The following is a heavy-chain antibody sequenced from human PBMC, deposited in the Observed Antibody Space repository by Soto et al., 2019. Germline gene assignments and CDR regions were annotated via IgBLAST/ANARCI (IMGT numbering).Heavy chain of an antibody. CDR1: GGTFSSYA. D-gene: IGHD3-9*01. CDR2: IIPIFGTA. V-gene: IGHV1-69*06. CDR3: ARRYYDILTGYPYYYYGMDV. Sequence: GASVKVSCKASGGTFSSYAISWVRQAPGQGLEWMGGIIPIFGTANYAQKFQGRVTITADKSTSTAYMEQSSLRSEDTAVYYCARRYYDILTGYPYYYYGMDVWGQGTTVTVSS. J-gene: IGHJ6*02.